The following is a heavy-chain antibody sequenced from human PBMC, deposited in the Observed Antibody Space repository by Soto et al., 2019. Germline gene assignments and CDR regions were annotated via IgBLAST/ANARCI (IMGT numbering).Heavy chain of an antibody. CDR3: AKPDIVLMVYKSGIDY. CDR2: ISGSGGST. J-gene: IGHJ4*02. Sequence: GGSLRLSCAASGFTFSSYAMSWVRQAPGKGLEWVSAISGSGGSTYYADSVKGRFTISRDNSKNTLYLQMNSLRAEDTAVYYCAKPDIVLMVYKSGIDYWGQGTLVTVSS. CDR1: GFTFSSYA. V-gene: IGHV3-23*01. D-gene: IGHD2-8*01.